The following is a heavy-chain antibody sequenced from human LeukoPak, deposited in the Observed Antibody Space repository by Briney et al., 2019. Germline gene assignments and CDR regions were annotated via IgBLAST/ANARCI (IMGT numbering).Heavy chain of an antibody. CDR2: IYYSGST. CDR1: GGSISSGGYY. D-gene: IGHD4-23*01. V-gene: IGHV4-31*03. Sequence: PSETLSLTCTVSGGSISSGGYYWSWIRQHPGKSLEWIGYIYYSGSTYYNPSLKSRVTISIDTSKNQFSLKLSSVTAADTAVYYCARSRWPNYFDYWGQGTLVTVSS. J-gene: IGHJ4*02. CDR3: ARSRWPNYFDY.